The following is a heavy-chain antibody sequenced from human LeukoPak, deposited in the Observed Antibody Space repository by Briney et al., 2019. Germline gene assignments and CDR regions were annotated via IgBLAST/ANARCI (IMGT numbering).Heavy chain of an antibody. D-gene: IGHD3-16*01. V-gene: IGHV4-59*01. CDR1: GVSISSYY. Sequence: SETLSLTCTVSGVSISSYYWSWIRQPPGKGLEWIGYIYYSGSTNYNPSLKSRVTISVDTSKNQFSLKLSSVTAADTAVYYCARLGVHYFDYWGQGTLVTVSS. CDR2: IYYSGST. J-gene: IGHJ4*02. CDR3: ARLGVHYFDY.